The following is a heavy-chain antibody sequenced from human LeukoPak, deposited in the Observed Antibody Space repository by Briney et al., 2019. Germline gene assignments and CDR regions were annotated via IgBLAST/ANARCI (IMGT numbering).Heavy chain of an antibody. CDR1: GGSISSYY. V-gene: IGHV4-59*01. CDR3: ARTVPGAFDY. CDR2: IYYSGST. D-gene: IGHD1-14*01. Sequence: SETLSLTCTVSGGSISSYYWSWIRQPPGKGLEWIGYIYYSGSTNYNPSLKSRVTISVDTSKNQFSLKLSSVTAADTAVYYCARTVPGAFDYWGQGTLVTVSS. J-gene: IGHJ4*02.